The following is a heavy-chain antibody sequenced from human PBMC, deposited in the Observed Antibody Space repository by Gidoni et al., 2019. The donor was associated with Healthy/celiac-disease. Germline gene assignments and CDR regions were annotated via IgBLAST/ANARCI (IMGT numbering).Heavy chain of an antibody. CDR1: GYTFTGYY. Sequence: QVQLVQSGAEVKKPGASVKVSCKASGYTFTGYYMHWVRQAPGQGLEWLGRINPNSGGTNYAQKFQGRVTMTRDTSISTAYMELSRLRSDDTAAYYCAREEPYYYYGMDVWGQGTTVTVSS. D-gene: IGHD1-1*01. J-gene: IGHJ6*02. CDR2: INPNSGGT. CDR3: AREEPYYYYGMDV. V-gene: IGHV1-2*06.